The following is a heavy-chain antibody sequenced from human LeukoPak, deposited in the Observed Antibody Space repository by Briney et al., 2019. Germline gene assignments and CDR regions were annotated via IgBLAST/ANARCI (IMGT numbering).Heavy chain of an antibody. CDR1: GGSISTYY. Sequence: PSETLSLTCTVSGGSISTYYWSWIRQPPGKGLEWIGYIYYSGSTNYNPSLKSRVTLSVDTSKDQFSLNLGSVTAADTAVYYCARGPSASWYLVDLWGQGTLVTVSS. CDR3: ARGPSASWYLVDL. V-gene: IGHV4-59*01. D-gene: IGHD6-13*01. J-gene: IGHJ5*02. CDR2: IYYSGST.